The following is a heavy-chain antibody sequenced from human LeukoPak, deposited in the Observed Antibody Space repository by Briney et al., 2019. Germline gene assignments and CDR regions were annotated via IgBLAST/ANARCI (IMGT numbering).Heavy chain of an antibody. V-gene: IGHV3-30*18. CDR3: AKAPIAAAGIYYFDY. D-gene: IGHD6-13*01. CDR2: ISYDGSNK. J-gene: IGHJ4*02. Sequence: GKSLGLSCAASGFTFSSYGIHWVRQAPGKGLEWVAVISYDGSNKYYADSVKGRFTISRDNSKNTLYLQMNSLRAEDTAVYYCAKAPIAAAGIYYFDYWGQGTLVTVSS. CDR1: GFTFSSYG.